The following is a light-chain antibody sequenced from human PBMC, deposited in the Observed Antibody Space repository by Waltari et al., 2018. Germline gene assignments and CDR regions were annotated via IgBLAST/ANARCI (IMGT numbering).Light chain of an antibody. Sequence: EVEMTQSPVTLSVSPGDRATLSCRASLSVYNNLAWYQHKPGQPPRPLSYASSTRATGVPARFRGSGSGTEFTLTINSMQSEDFAVYYCQQYNQWITFGQGTRLEIK. CDR2: ASS. V-gene: IGKV3-15*01. CDR1: LSVYNN. CDR3: QQYNQWIT. J-gene: IGKJ5*01.